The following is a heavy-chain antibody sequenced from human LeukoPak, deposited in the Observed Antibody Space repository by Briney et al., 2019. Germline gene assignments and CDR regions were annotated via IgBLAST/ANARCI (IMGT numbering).Heavy chain of an antibody. CDR2: LYIGGNT. J-gene: IGHJ6*02. V-gene: IGHV3-53*01. CDR1: GLTVNNNY. CDR3: AKAASSSWPSYYYGMDV. Sequence: PGGSLRLSCAASGLTVNNNYMNWVRQAPGKGLEWVSALYIGGNTYYADSVKGRFTISKDNSKNTVYLQMGSLRVDDTAVYYCAKAASSSWPSYYYGMDVWGQGTTVTVSS. D-gene: IGHD6-13*01.